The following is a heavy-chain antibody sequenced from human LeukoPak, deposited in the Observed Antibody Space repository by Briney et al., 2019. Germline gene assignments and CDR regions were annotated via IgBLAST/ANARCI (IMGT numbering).Heavy chain of an antibody. J-gene: IGHJ4*02. CDR3: ARDTEFDY. Sequence: SQTLSLTCTVSGGSISSGNYYWSWIRQPAGKGLEWIGRLYNGGSTNYNPSLKSRVTMSVDTSKNQFSLKLSSVTAADTAVYYCARDTEFDYWGQGTLVTVSS. V-gene: IGHV4-61*02. CDR2: LYNGGST. D-gene: IGHD1-14*01. CDR1: GGSISSGNYY.